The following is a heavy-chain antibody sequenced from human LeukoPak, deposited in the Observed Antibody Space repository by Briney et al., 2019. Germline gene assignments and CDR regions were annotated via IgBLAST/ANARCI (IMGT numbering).Heavy chain of an antibody. J-gene: IGHJ4*02. D-gene: IGHD3-3*01. V-gene: IGHV1-69*13. CDR2: IIPIFGTA. CDR1: GGTFSSYA. Sequence: SVKVSCTASGGTFSSYAISWVRQAPGQGLEWMGGIIPIFGTANYAQKFQGRVTITADESTSTAYMELSSLRSEDTAVYYCARGITVFGVVIRYYFDYWGQGTLVTVSS. CDR3: ARGITVFGVVIRYYFDY.